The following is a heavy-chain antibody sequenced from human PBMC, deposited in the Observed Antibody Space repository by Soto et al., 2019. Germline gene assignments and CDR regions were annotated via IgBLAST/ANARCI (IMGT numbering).Heavy chain of an antibody. J-gene: IGHJ6*02. Sequence: ASVKVSCKASGYIFTGYHIHWVRQAPGRGLEWMGWINPNSGDTEYAQNFQGRVTMTRDTSFNLVYMEMSGLMSDDTAVYYCARDARGTRGFDEVDIWGQGTTVTVSS. CDR1: GYIFTGYH. V-gene: IGHV1-2*02. D-gene: IGHD3-9*01. CDR2: INPNSGDT. CDR3: ARDARGTRGFDEVDI.